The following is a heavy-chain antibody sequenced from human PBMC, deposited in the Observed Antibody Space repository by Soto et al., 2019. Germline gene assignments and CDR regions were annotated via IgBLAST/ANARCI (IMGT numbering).Heavy chain of an antibody. J-gene: IGHJ6*02. V-gene: IGHV3-23*01. Sequence: GGSLRLSCAASGFTFSSYAMSWVRQAPGKGLEWVSAISGSGGSTYYADSVKGRFTISRGNSKNTLYLQMNSLRAEDTAVYYCAKVVRGVITPYYYYGMDVWGQGTTVTVSS. D-gene: IGHD3-10*02. CDR1: GFTFSSYA. CDR2: ISGSGGST. CDR3: AKVVRGVITPYYYYGMDV.